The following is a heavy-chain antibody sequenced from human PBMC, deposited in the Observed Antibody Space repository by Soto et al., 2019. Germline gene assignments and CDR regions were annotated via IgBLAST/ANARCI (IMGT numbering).Heavy chain of an antibody. Sequence: QVQLVESGGGVVQPGRSLRLFCAASGFAFHRYGIHWVRQAPGKGLEWVADIWYDGTTKYYADSVKGRFTVSRDDSENTVYLQMDSLRAGDTAVYYCARDGSGGDWRFFDYWGQGTLVTVSS. CDR3: ARDGSGGDWRFFDY. CDR2: IWYDGTTK. J-gene: IGHJ4*02. V-gene: IGHV3-33*01. D-gene: IGHD3-10*01. CDR1: GFAFHRYG.